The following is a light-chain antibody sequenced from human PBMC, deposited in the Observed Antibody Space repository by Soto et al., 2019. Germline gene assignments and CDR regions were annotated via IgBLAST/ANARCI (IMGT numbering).Light chain of an antibody. CDR3: QQYNNWPPIT. CDR2: HAS. V-gene: IGKV3-15*01. J-gene: IGKJ5*01. CDR1: QSVSTN. Sequence: EIVLTQSPATLSVSPGERATLSCRASQSVSTNLAWYQQKPGQAPRLLIYHASTRVTGIPARFSGSGSWTEFTLTISSLQAEDFAVYYCQQYNNWPPITFGQGTRLEI.